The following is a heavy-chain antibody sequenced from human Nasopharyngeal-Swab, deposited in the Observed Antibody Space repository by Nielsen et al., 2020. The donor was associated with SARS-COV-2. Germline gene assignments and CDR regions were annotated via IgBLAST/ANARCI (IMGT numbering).Heavy chain of an antibody. CDR3: ARFTRERPRAGFDY. CDR2: INTKTGNP. D-gene: IGHD6-19*01. Sequence: WVRQAPGQGLEWMGWINTKTGNPTYAQGFTGRFVFSLDTSVSTAYLQISSLNAEDTAVYYCARFTRERPRAGFDYWGQGTLVTVSS. J-gene: IGHJ4*02. V-gene: IGHV7-4-1*02.